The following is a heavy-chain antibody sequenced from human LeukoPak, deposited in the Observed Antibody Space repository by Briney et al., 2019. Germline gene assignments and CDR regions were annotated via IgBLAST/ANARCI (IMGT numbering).Heavy chain of an antibody. CDR2: INHSGST. J-gene: IGHJ5*02. CDR1: GGSFSGYY. D-gene: IGHD2-2*01. Sequence: SETLSLTCAVYGGSFSGYYWSWIRQPPGKGLEWIGEINHSGSTSYNPSLKSRVTISVDTSKNQFSLKLSSVTAADTAVYYCAKVVPAAHNNWFDPWGQGTLVTVSS. CDR3: AKVVPAAHNNWFDP. V-gene: IGHV4-34*01.